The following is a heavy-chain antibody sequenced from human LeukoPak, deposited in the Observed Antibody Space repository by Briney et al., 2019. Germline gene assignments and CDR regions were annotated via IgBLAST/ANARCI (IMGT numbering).Heavy chain of an antibody. J-gene: IGHJ6*02. CDR3: NQETQYDILTGDNYGMDV. CDR1: GFTFRNPW. V-gene: IGHV3-15*01. CDR2: IKSKTDGGTT. D-gene: IGHD3-9*01. Sequence: PGGSLRLSCAGSGFTFRNPWMSWVRQAPGKGLEWVGRIKSKTDGGTTDYAAPVKGRFAISRDDSKSTLYLQMNSLRTEDTAVYYCNQETQYDILTGDNYGMDVWGQGTTVTVSS.